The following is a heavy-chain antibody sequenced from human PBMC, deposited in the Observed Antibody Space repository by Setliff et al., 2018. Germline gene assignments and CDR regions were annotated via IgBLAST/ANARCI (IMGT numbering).Heavy chain of an antibody. J-gene: IGHJ4*02. V-gene: IGHV4-38-2*01. CDR3: ARQLRYFDWLHPLGYFDY. D-gene: IGHD3-9*01. CDR1: GYSISSGYY. Sequence: PSETLSLTCAVSGYSISSGYYWGWIRQPPGKGLEWTGSIYHSGSTYYNPSLKSRVTISVDTSKNQFSLKLSSVTAAYTAVYYCARQLRYFDWLHPLGYFDYWGQGTLVTVSS. CDR2: IYHSGST.